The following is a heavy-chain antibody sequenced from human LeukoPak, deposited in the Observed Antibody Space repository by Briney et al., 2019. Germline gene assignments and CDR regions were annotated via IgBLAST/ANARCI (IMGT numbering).Heavy chain of an antibody. J-gene: IGHJ4*02. Sequence: ASVTVSCKVSGYTLTELSNHWVRQAPGKGLEWMGGFNPKDGETIYAQKFQGRVTMTDDTSTDTAYMELSCLRSEDTAVYYCAKIAHHGAYSDYWGQGTLVTVSS. V-gene: IGHV1-24*01. CDR1: GYTLTELS. CDR2: FNPKDGET. D-gene: IGHD4-17*01. CDR3: AKIAHHGAYSDY.